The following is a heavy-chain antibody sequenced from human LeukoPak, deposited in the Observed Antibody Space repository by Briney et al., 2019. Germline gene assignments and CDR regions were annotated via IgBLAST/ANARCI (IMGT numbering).Heavy chain of an antibody. CDR2: IYTSGST. CDR3: ARDRAVPIPDYYGSGSSLNWFDP. V-gene: IGHV4-61*05. CDR1: GGSISSSSYY. Sequence: SETLSLTCTVSGGSISSSSYYWGWIRQPPGKGLEWIGRIYTSGSTNYNPSLKSRVTISVDTSKNQFSLKLSSVTAADTAVYYCARDRAVPIPDYYGSGSSLNWFDPWGQGTLVTVSS. D-gene: IGHD3-10*01. J-gene: IGHJ5*02.